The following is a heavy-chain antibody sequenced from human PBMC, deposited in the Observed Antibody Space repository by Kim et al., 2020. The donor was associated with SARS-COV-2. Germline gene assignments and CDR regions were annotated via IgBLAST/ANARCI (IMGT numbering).Heavy chain of an antibody. CDR3: TRDQKFSYGPRYSDY. V-gene: IGHV3-49*02. D-gene: IGHD5-18*01. Sequence: AASVKGRFTISRDDSKNIAYLQMDSLRTEDTAVYFCTRDQKFSYGPRYSDYWGQGTLVTVSS. J-gene: IGHJ4*02.